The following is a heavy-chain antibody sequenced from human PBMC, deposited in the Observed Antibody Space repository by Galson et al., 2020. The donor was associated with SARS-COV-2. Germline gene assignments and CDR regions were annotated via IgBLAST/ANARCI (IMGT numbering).Heavy chain of an antibody. D-gene: IGHD3-16*01. V-gene: IGHV3-74*01. J-gene: IGHJ4*01. Sequence: ALHGESLKISCAASGFTFSSYWMHWVRQAPGKGLVWVSRIYSEGSSTSYADSVKGRFTISGDNAKNTLYLQMNSLRAEDTAVYYCARGDMRNDYFDYLGHGTLVTGSS. CDR2: IYSEGSST. CDR1: GFTFSSYW. CDR3: ARGDMRNDYFDY.